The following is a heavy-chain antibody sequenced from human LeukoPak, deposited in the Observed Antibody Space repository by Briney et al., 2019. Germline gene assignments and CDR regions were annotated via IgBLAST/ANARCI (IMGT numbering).Heavy chain of an antibody. Sequence: GGSLRLSCAASGFTFSSYAMSWVRQAPGKGRGWVSHISATGCTTYYADSVKGRFTISRDNSKNTLYLQMNSLRAEDTALYYCARQIGGNYYYYGMDVWGQGTTVTVSS. CDR2: ISATGCTT. J-gene: IGHJ6*02. V-gene: IGHV3-23*01. D-gene: IGHD2-15*01. CDR3: ARQIGGNYYYYGMDV. CDR1: GFTFSSYA.